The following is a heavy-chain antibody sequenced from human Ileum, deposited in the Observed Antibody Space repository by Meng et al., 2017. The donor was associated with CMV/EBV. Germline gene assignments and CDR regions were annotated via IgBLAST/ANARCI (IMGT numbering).Heavy chain of an antibody. Sequence: ASVKVSCKASGYTFTGYYMHWVRQAPGQELEWMGWINPNSGGTNYAQKLQGRVTRTRDTSISTAYMELSRLRSDDTAVYYCARVLWFGDNYYYGRDVWGQGTTVTVSS. V-gene: IGHV1-2*02. CDR1: GYTFTGYY. CDR2: INPNSGGT. J-gene: IGHJ6*02. CDR3: ARVLWFGDNYYYGRDV. D-gene: IGHD3-10*01.